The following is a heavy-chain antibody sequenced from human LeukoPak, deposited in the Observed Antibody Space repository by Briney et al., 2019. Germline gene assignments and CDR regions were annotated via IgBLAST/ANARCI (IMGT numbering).Heavy chain of an antibody. V-gene: IGHV1-69*13. CDR1: GGTFSSYA. CDR3: ARVHYSSSSWDQGRYYYMDV. D-gene: IGHD6-13*01. Sequence: GASVKVSCKASGGTFSSYAVSWVRQAPGQGLEWMGGIIPIFGTANYAQKFQGRVTITADESTSTAYMELSSLRSEDTAVYYCARVHYSSSSWDQGRYYYMDVWGKGTTVTVSS. CDR2: IIPIFGTA. J-gene: IGHJ6*03.